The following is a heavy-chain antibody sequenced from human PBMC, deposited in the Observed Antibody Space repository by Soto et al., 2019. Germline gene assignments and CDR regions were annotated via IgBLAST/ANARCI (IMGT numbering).Heavy chain of an antibody. J-gene: IGHJ4*02. CDR3: ARLILGDIVVVPAAPRWAFDY. D-gene: IGHD2-2*01. V-gene: IGHV4-30-2*01. Sequence: PSETLSLPSSVSGCSISSGGYSWSWIRQPPGKGLEWIGYIYHSGSTYYNPPLKSRVTISVDRSKNQFSLKLSSVTAADTAVYYCARLILGDIVVVPAAPRWAFDYWGQGTLVTVSS. CDR2: IYHSGST. CDR1: GCSISSGGYS.